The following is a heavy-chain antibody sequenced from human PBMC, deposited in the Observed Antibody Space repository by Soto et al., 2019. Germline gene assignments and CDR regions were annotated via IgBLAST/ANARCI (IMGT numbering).Heavy chain of an antibody. V-gene: IGHV3-23*01. CDR3: AKDRLNYYYGMDA. Sequence: HPGGSLRLSCTASGFTFSNYAMSWVRQTPGKGLEWVSVISNSGGNTNYAASVKGRFTVSRDNSKNTLYLQMNSLRAEDTAVYYCAKDRLNYYYGMDAWGQGTTVTVSS. D-gene: IGHD6-25*01. CDR1: GFTFSNYA. CDR2: ISNSGGNT. J-gene: IGHJ6*02.